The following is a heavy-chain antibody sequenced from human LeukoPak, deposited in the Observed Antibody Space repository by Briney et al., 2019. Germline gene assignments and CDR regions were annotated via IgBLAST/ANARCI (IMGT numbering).Heavy chain of an antibody. J-gene: IGHJ4*02. CDR1: GFTFSSYA. CDR2: ISGSGGST. Sequence: GGSLRLSCAASGFTFSSYAMSWVRQAPGKGLEWVPAISGSGGSTYYADSVKGRFTISRDNSKNTLYLQMNSLRAEDTAVYYCAKERSVLGYYYDSSGYYYFDYWGQGTLVTVSS. D-gene: IGHD3-22*01. CDR3: AKERSVLGYYYDSSGYYYFDY. V-gene: IGHV3-23*01.